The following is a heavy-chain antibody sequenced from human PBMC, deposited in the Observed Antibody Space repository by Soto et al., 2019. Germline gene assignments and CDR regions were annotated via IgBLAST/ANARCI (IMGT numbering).Heavy chain of an antibody. J-gene: IGHJ5*02. Sequence: EVQLLESGGGLVQPGGSLRLSCAASGFTFSSFAMNWVRQAPGKGLEWVSAISGSGGSAWYADSVKGRFTISRDNSKNTLYLQMNSLRADDTAVYFCAKDRLSGRSNAYDLGDAWGQGTLVTVSS. CDR3: AKDRLSGRSNAYDLGDA. CDR2: ISGSGGSA. V-gene: IGHV3-23*01. CDR1: GFTFSSFA. D-gene: IGHD3-3*01.